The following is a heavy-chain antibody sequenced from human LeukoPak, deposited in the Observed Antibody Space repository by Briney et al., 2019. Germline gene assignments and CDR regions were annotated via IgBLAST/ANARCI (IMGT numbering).Heavy chain of an antibody. J-gene: IGHJ4*02. V-gene: IGHV3-23*01. CDR2: IIPSGHTT. Sequence: GGSLRLSCAASGFTFSSHGMNWVRQAPGKGLEWVSGIIPSGHTTYYADSARGRFTISRDNSRNTLYLQMNSLRAEDTAVYYCAKDDRWLQFCCWGQGTLVTVSA. CDR3: AKDDRWLQFCC. D-gene: IGHD5-24*01. CDR1: GFTFSSHG.